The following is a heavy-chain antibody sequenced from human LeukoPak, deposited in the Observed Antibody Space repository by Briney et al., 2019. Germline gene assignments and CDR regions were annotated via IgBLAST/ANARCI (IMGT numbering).Heavy chain of an antibody. V-gene: IGHV1-2*02. CDR2: INPNSGGT. CDR3: ARGKTMVYCGGDCYRFDN. CDR1: GYTFSGYY. D-gene: IGHD2-21*02. Sequence: ASVKVSCKYSGYTFSGYYMHWVRQAPGQGLEWVGWINPNSGGTNYAQKLQGRVTMIRDTSISTAYMELSRLLSGETAVYYCARGKTMVYCGGDCYRFDNWGQGTLVTVSS. J-gene: IGHJ4*02.